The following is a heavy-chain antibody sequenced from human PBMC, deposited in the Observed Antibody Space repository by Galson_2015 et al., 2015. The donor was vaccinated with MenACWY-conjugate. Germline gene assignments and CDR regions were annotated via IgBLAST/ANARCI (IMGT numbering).Heavy chain of an antibody. CDR2: ISSSGFTI. CDR3: ATRSGDGGGGYCFDY. D-gene: IGHD4-23*01. V-gene: IGHV3-48*03. CDR1: GFTFSSYD. Sequence: SLRLSCAASGFTFSSYDMNWVRQAPGKGLEWVSYISSSGFTIYYADSVKGRFTISRDNAKNSLYLQMNSLRAEDSAVYYCATRSGDGGGGYCFDYWGQGTLVTVSS. J-gene: IGHJ4*02.